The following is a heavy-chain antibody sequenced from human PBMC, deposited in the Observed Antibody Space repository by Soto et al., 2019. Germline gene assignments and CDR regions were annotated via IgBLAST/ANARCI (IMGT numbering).Heavy chain of an antibody. V-gene: IGHV3-33*01. Sequence: QVQLVESGGGVVQPGRSLRLSCAACGFAFSSYGMHWVRQAPGKGLEWVAVIWYDGSNKYYADSVKGRFTISRDNSKNTLYLQMNSLRAEDTAVYYCARASGYGIPYYYGMDVWGQGTTVTVSS. J-gene: IGHJ6*02. CDR1: GFAFSSYG. CDR2: IWYDGSNK. CDR3: ARASGYGIPYYYGMDV. D-gene: IGHD2-8*01.